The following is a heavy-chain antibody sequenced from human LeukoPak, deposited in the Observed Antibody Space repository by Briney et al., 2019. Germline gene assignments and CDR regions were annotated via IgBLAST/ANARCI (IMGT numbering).Heavy chain of an antibody. CDR3: ARDFGAFDI. CDR2: INAGNGNT. D-gene: IGHD3-16*01. J-gene: IGHJ3*02. Sequence: ASVKVSCKASGYTFTTYVIHWVRQAPGQRLEWMGWINAGNGNTGYSQDFQGRVTITRDTSASIVYMEVSSLRSEDMAVYYCARDFGAFDIWGQGTMVTVSS. CDR1: GYTFTTYV. V-gene: IGHV1-3*03.